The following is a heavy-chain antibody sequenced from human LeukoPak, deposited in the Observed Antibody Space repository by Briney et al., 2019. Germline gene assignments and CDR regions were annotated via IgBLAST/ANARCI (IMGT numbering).Heavy chain of an antibody. CDR3: ARDLGYCSGGSCYSYYFDS. D-gene: IGHD2-15*01. V-gene: IGHV3-7*04. Sequence: GGSLRLSCAASGFTFSSYWMSWVRQAPGQGLEWMANMNQDGGEKYYVDSVKGRFTISRDNAKNSLDLQMNSLRAEDTAVYYCARDLGYCSGGSCYSYYFDSWGQGTLVTVSS. J-gene: IGHJ4*02. CDR2: MNQDGGEK. CDR1: GFTFSSYW.